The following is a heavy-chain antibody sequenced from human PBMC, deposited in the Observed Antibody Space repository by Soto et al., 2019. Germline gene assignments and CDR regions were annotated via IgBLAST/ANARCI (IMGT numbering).Heavy chain of an antibody. CDR1: GFSLSKARMX. V-gene: IGHV2-26*01. Sequence: QVTLKESGPVLVKPTETLTLTCTVSGFSLSKARMXXSWXXXXXXXAXEWLAHIFWNDERSYNTSLKSRLTIXXDTSXXXXVLXMXNXXXXXXXXXFCARALREELPIYYFDSWGQGTLVTVSS. D-gene: IGHD1-7*01. J-gene: IGHJ4*02. CDR3: ARALREELPIYYFDS. CDR2: IFWNDER.